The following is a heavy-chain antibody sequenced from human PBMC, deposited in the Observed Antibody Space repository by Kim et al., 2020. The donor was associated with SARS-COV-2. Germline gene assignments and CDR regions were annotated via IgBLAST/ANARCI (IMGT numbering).Heavy chain of an antibody. CDR1: GFTFSSYS. CDR2: ISSSSSYI. Sequence: GGSLRLSCAASGFTFSSYSMNWVRQAPGKGLEWVSSISSSSSYIYYADSVKGRFTISRDNAKNSLYLQMNSLRAEDTAVYYCARDTRSAYVWGSYHLDAFDIWGQGTMVTVSS. CDR3: ARDTRSAYVWGSYHLDAFDI. V-gene: IGHV3-21*01. D-gene: IGHD3-16*02. J-gene: IGHJ3*02.